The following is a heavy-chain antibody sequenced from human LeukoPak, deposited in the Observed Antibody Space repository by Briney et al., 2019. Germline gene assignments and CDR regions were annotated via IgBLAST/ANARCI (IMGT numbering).Heavy chain of an antibody. Sequence: PSETLSLTCSVSGGSVSSNNYYWTWIRQPPGKGLEWIGSVYYSGRTYYSPSLKSRVTISVDTSRNQFSLKLNSVTAADSAVYYCARSQNWYFDSWGQGTLVSVSS. V-gene: IGHV4-39*01. J-gene: IGHJ4*02. CDR2: VYYSGRT. CDR3: ARSQNWYFDS. D-gene: IGHD1-1*01. CDR1: GGSVSSNNYY.